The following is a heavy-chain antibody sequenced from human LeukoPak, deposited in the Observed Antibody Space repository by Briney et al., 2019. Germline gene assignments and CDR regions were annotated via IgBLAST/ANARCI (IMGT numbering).Heavy chain of an antibody. D-gene: IGHD3-10*01. CDR3: ARAADYYGSGSYDY. Sequence: ASVKVSCKASGYTFTGYYMHWVRQAPGQGLEWMGRINPNSGGTNYAQKFQGRVTMTRDTSISTAYMELSRLGSDDTAVYYCARAADYYGSGSYDYWGQGTLVTVSS. V-gene: IGHV1-2*06. J-gene: IGHJ4*02. CDR2: INPNSGGT. CDR1: GYTFTGYY.